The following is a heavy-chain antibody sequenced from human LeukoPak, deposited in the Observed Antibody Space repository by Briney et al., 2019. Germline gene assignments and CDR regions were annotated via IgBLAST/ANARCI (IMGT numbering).Heavy chain of an antibody. D-gene: IGHD3-22*01. CDR3: ARIYDSSGYYHLFDY. Sequence: PSETLSLTCTVSGGSISSYYWSWIRQPPGKGLEWIGYIYTSGSTNYNPSLKSRVTISVDTSKNQFSLKLSSVTAADTAVYYCARIYDSSGYYHLFDYWGQGTLVTVSS. J-gene: IGHJ4*02. V-gene: IGHV4-4*08. CDR2: IYTSGST. CDR1: GGSISSYY.